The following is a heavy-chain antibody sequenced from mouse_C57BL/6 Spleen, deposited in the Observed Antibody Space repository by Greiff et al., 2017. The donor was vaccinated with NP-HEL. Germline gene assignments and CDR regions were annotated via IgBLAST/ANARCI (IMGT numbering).Heavy chain of an antibody. D-gene: IGHD2-5*01. CDR2: IYPRSGNT. Sequence: QVQLQQSGAELARPGASVKLSCKASGYTFTSYGISWVKQRTGQGLEWIGEIYPRSGNTYYNEKFKGKATLTADKSSSTAYMELRSLTSEDSAVYFCASYSNYEGYAMDYWGQGTSVTVSS. CDR3: ASYSNYEGYAMDY. CDR1: GYTFTSYG. V-gene: IGHV1-81*01. J-gene: IGHJ4*01.